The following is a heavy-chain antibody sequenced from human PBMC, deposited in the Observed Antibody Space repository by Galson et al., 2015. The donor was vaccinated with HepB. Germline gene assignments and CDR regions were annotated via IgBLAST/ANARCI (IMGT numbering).Heavy chain of an antibody. CDR2: ISHDGSNK. V-gene: IGHV3-30*04. CDR1: EFTLRSNA. D-gene: IGHD4-17*01. J-gene: IGHJ4*02. Sequence: SLRLSCAASEFTLRSNAMHWVRQAPGKGLEWVAVISHDGSNKYYADSVEGRFTISRDNSKSTLYLEMNSLRPEDTAVYYCARGPDYGDYAPYDYWGQGTLVTVSS. CDR3: ARGPDYGDYAPYDY.